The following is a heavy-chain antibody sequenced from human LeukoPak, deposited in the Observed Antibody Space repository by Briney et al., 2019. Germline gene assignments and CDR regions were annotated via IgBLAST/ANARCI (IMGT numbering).Heavy chain of an antibody. CDR3: AKCLIAVVGPARGHAFDI. Sequence: GGSLRLSCAASGFTFSSYAMSWVRRAPGKGLEWFSAISGSGGSTYYADSVKGRFTISRDNSKNTLYLQMNSLRAEDTAVYYCAKCLIAVVGPARGHAFDIWGQGTMVTVSS. J-gene: IGHJ3*02. V-gene: IGHV3-23*01. CDR2: ISGSGGST. D-gene: IGHD6-19*01. CDR1: GFTFSSYA.